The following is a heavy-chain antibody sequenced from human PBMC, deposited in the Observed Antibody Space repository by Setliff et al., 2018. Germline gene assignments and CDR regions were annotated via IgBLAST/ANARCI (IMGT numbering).Heavy chain of an antibody. CDR1: GFTFDDYG. V-gene: IGHV3-20*04. Sequence: AGGSLRLSCAASGFTFDDYGMSWVRQAPGKGLEWVSTINWNGATTSYADSVKGRFTISRDNVKNSLFLQMNSLRAEDTAVYYCVRDLHWGFDYWGLGTLVTVSS. CDR2: INWNGATT. J-gene: IGHJ4*02. D-gene: IGHD7-27*01. CDR3: VRDLHWGFDY.